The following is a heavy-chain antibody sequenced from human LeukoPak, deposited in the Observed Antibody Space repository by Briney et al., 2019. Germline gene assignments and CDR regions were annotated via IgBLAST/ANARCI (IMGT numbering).Heavy chain of an antibody. J-gene: IGHJ3*02. D-gene: IGHD6-6*01. CDR3: GRVGGRSKAAKGDAFDI. V-gene: IGHV3-7*01. CDR1: EFTFSNYW. CDR2: IRQDGGER. Sequence: GGSLRLSCADSEFTFSNYWMHWVRQTPEKGLEWVANIRQDGGERYYADSVKGRFTISRDNAQNSMYLQMNSLRAEDTAVYYCGRVGGRSKAAKGDAFDIWGQGTMVTVSS.